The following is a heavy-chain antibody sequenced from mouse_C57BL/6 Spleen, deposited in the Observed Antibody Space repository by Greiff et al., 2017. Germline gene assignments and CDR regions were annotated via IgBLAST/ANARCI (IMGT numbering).Heavy chain of an antibody. CDR1: GYSITSDY. CDR2: ISDSGST. CDR3: ARYRSSGYDYAMDY. J-gene: IGHJ4*01. Sequence: EVKLEESGPGLAKPSQTLSLTCSVTGYSITSDYWNWIRKFPGNKLEYMGYISDSGSTYYTPSLKSRISITRDTSKNHYYLQLNSVTTEDTATDYCARYRSSGYDYAMDYWGQGTSVTVSS. D-gene: IGHD3-2*02. V-gene: IGHV3-8*01.